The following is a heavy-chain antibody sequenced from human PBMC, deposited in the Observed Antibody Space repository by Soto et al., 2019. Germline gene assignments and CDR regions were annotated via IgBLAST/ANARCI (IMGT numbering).Heavy chain of an antibody. J-gene: IGHJ6*02. V-gene: IGHV3-23*01. Sequence: EVQLLESGGGLVQPGGSLTLSCAVSASIFGSYAMSWVRQAPGKGLEWVSTINAIGGSIYYADSVKGRFTISRDDSKNTLYLEMNSLRLEDTALYYCAKEHDRFFSYVYCLDVWGPGTTVTVSS. CDR1: ASIFGSYA. CDR3: AKEHDRFFSYVYCLDV. D-gene: IGHD3-16*01. CDR2: INAIGGSI.